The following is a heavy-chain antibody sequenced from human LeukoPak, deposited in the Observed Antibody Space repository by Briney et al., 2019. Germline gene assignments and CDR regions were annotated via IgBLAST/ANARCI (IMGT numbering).Heavy chain of an antibody. D-gene: IGHD3-9*01. Sequence: GGSLRLSCAASGFTFSTYSMNWVRQAPGKGLEWVSSISDSGISTDYADSVKGRFTISRDNLKNTLFLQMNTLRAEDTAVYYCAKDHQLYYDTLTGYCVDAFDIWGQGTMVTVSS. CDR1: GFTFSTYS. CDR3: AKDHQLYYDTLTGYCVDAFDI. V-gene: IGHV3-23*01. J-gene: IGHJ3*02. CDR2: ISDSGIST.